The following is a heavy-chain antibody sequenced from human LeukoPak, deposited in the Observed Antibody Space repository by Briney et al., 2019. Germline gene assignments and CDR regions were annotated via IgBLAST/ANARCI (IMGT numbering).Heavy chain of an antibody. Sequence: GGPLRLSCAASGSTFSLYLMHWVRQTPAKGLVWVSRLNSDGSITTYADSVKGRFTISRDNAKNTLYLQMNSLRAEDTALYCCVREYCGGDCYTDFWGQGTLVTVSS. V-gene: IGHV3-74*01. CDR3: VREYCGGDCYTDF. CDR2: LNSDGSIT. J-gene: IGHJ4*02. D-gene: IGHD2-21*02. CDR1: GSTFSLYL.